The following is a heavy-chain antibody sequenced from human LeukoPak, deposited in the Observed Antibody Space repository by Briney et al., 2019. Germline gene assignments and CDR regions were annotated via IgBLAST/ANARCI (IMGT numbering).Heavy chain of an antibody. CDR3: ARGNDFWSGYYFDY. V-gene: IGHV4-4*09. CDR1: GGSISSYY. D-gene: IGHD3-3*01. CDR2: TYHSGST. J-gene: IGHJ4*02. Sequence: SETLSLTCTVSGGSISSYYWSWIRPPPGKGLEWIGYTYHSGSTYYNPSPKSRVTISVDKSKNQFSLKLSSVTAADTAVYYCARGNDFWSGYYFDYWGQGTLVTVSS.